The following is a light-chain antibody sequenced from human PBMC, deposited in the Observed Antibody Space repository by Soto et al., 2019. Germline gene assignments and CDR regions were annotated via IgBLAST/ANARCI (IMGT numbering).Light chain of an antibody. CDR3: QQRSDWPPIT. J-gene: IGKJ5*01. CDR1: QSVRSH. V-gene: IGKV3-11*01. Sequence: EIVFTQSPATLSLSPVETATLSCRASQSVRSHLAWYQQRPGQPPRLLMYDASYRATGVPLRFSGSGSGTEFTLTISSLESGDSAIYYCQQRSDWPPITFGQGTRLE. CDR2: DAS.